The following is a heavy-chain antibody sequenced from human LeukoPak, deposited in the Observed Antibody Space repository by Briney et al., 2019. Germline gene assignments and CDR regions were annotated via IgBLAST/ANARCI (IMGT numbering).Heavy chain of an antibody. CDR2: INPSGGST. J-gene: IGHJ4*02. D-gene: IGHD3-22*01. CDR3: ASGRSSSGSIY. CDR1: GYTFTSYG. Sequence: GASVKVSCKASGYTFTSYGISWVRQAPGQGLEWMGIINPSGGSTSYAQKFQGRVTMTRDTSTSTVYMELSSLRSEDTAVYYCASGRSSSGSIYWGQGTLVTVSS. V-gene: IGHV1-46*01.